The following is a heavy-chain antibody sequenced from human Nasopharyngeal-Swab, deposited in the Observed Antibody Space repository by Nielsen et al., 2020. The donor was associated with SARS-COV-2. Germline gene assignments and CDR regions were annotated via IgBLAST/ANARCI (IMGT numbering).Heavy chain of an antibody. Sequence: GESLKISCAASGFTFSSYGMHWVRRAPGKGLEWVAVISYDGSNKYYADSVKGRFTISRDNSKNTLYLQMNSLRAEDTAVYYCAKGGQWLDFDYWGQGTLVTVSS. D-gene: IGHD6-19*01. CDR2: ISYDGSNK. CDR3: AKGGQWLDFDY. V-gene: IGHV3-30*18. CDR1: GFTFSSYG. J-gene: IGHJ4*02.